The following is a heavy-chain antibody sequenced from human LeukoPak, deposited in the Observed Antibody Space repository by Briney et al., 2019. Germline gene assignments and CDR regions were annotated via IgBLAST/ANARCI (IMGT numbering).Heavy chain of an antibody. CDR2: IYPGDSDT. J-gene: IGHJ4*02. CDR1: GYGFTSYW. Sequence: GESLKISFKGAGYGFTSYWIGWVRRMTGKGVEWMGIIYPGDSDTRYSPSFQGQVTISAHNSITTAYLQWSSLKASDTAMYYCARHGVNGDYGFDYWGQGTLVTVSS. V-gene: IGHV5-51*01. CDR3: ARHGVNGDYGFDY. D-gene: IGHD4-17*01.